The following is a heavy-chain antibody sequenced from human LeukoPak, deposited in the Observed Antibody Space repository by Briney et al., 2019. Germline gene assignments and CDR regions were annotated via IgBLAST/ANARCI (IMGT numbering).Heavy chain of an antibody. CDR2: VSGSVGST. J-gene: IGHJ4*02. CDR3: AKDYDFWSGFLNYFDY. CDR1: GFTFSSHS. D-gene: IGHD3-3*01. V-gene: IGHV3-23*01. Sequence: GRSLRLSCAASGFTFSSHSMNWVRQAPGKGLEWVSTVSGSVGSTYYADSVTGRLTISRDNSTTTMYLQMNSLRAEATAVYYWAKDYDFWSGFLNYFDYWGQGTLVTVSS.